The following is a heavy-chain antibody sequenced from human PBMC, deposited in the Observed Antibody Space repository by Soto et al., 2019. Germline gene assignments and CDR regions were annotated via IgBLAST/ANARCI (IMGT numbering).Heavy chain of an antibody. CDR3: ARSPDSSGYYPRWYYYGMDV. D-gene: IGHD3-22*01. CDR2: IYYSGST. CDR1: GGSINSRYW. Sequence: SETLSLTCAVSGGSINSRYWWSWIRQPPGKGLEWIGSIYYSGSTYYNPSLKSRVTISVDKSKNQFSLKLSSVTAADTAVYYCARSPDSSGYYPRWYYYGMDVWGQGTTVTVSS. V-gene: IGHV4-4*02. J-gene: IGHJ6*02.